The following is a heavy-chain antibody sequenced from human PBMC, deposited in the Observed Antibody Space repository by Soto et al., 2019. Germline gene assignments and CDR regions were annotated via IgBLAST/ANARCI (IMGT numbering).Heavy chain of an antibody. D-gene: IGHD2-15*01. V-gene: IGHV3-72*01. CDR1: GFTFSSYG. CDR3: ARVIVVVAGTTHHYYFDY. J-gene: IGHJ4*02. CDR2: SRNKTKGYTT. Sequence: GGSLRLSCAASGFTFSSYGMHWVRQAPGKGLEWVGRSRNKTKGYTTEYAASVKGRFTMSRDESKSSLYLQMNSLKIEDTAVYYCARVIVVVAGTTHHYYFDYWGQGTLVTVSS.